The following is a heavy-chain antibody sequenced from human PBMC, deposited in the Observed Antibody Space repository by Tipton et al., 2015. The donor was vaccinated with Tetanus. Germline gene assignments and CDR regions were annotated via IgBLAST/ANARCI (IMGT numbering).Heavy chain of an antibody. CDR2: IYPRDSNA. V-gene: IGHV5-51*01. CDR3: ARRRTTTALANYFDS. CDR1: GYNFTPYW. Sequence: QSGAEVKKPGESLKISCKVSGYNFTPYWIGWVRQMPGKGLEWMGSIYPRDSNARYSPSFQGQVTISADTSISTAYLQWSSLKTSDTAIYYCARRRTTTALANYFDSWGQGTQVTVSS. D-gene: IGHD1-1*01. J-gene: IGHJ4*02.